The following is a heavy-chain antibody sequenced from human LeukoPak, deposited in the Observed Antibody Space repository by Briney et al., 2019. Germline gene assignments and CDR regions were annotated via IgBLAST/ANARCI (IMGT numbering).Heavy chain of an antibody. J-gene: IGHJ4*02. CDR1: GFRLSAYW. V-gene: IGHV3-30*18. Sequence: GCSLRSSVASAGFRLSAYWMTWVRHAPGQCLQFVANLTYDGSNKYYADSVKGRFTISRDNSKNTLYLQMNSLRAEDTAVYYCAKGLSYYDFWSGSPQFDYWGQGTLVTVSS. CDR3: AKGLSYYDFWSGSPQFDY. CDR2: LTYDGSNK. D-gene: IGHD3-3*01.